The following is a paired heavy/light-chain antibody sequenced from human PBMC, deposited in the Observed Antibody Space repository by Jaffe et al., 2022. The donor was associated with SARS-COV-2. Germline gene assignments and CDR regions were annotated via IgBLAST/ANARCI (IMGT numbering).Heavy chain of an antibody. V-gene: IGHV3-23*01. CDR3: AKVIAVAGGFFDY. Sequence: EVQLLESGGGLVQPGGSLRLSCAASGFTFSNYAMSWVRQAPGKGLEWVSAISGGGYGTWYADSVKGRFTVSRDNSKNTLYLQMSSLRAEDTAVYYCAKVIAVAGGFFDYWGQGTLVTVSS. CDR2: ISGGGYGT. CDR1: GFTFSNYA. J-gene: IGHJ4*02. D-gene: IGHD6-19*01.
Light chain of an antibody. CDR3: QKYDIAPWT. Sequence: DIQMTQSPSSLSASVGDRVTITCRASQGISNYLAWYQQKPGKVPNLLLYAASSLQSGVPSRFSGSASGTDFTLTISSLQPEDVATYYCQKYDIAPWTFGQGTKVEV. J-gene: IGKJ1*01. CDR2: AAS. CDR1: QGISNY. V-gene: IGKV1-27*01.